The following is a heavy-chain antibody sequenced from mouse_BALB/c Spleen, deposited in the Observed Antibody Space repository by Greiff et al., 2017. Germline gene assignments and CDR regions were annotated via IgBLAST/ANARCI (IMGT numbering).Heavy chain of an antibody. V-gene: IGHV2-9*02. J-gene: IGHJ4*01. D-gene: IGHD1-2*01. CDR1: GFSLTSYG. Sequence: VKLMESGPGLVAPSQSLSITCTVSGFSLTSYGVHWVRQPPGKGLEWLGVIWAGGSTNYNSALMSRLSISKDNSKSQVFLKMNSLQTDDTAMYYCARVTTAGGYAMDYWGQGTSVTVSS. CDR2: IWAGGST. CDR3: ARVTTAGGYAMDY.